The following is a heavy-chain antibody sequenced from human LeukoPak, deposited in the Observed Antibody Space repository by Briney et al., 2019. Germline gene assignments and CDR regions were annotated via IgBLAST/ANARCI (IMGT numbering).Heavy chain of an antibody. D-gene: IGHD6-19*01. J-gene: IGHJ3*02. CDR3: ARKWLAKAFDI. CDR2: MYYGGST. CDR1: GGSITSSSYY. Sequence: RPSETLSLTCTVSGGSITSSSYYWGWIRQPPGKGLEWIGSMYYGGSTNYKSSLKSRVTISIDTSKNLFSLKLSSLTAADTAVYYCARKWLAKAFDIWGQGTMVTVSS. V-gene: IGHV4-39*07.